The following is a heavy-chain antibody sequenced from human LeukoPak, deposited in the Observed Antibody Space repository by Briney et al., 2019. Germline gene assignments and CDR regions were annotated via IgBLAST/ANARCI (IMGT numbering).Heavy chain of an antibody. J-gene: IGHJ4*02. Sequence: PSETLSLTCTVSGGSISSSSYYWGWIRQPPGKGLEWIGSIYYSENTYYNPSLKSRVIISVDTSKNQFSLKLSSVTAADTAVYYCARRGERMGGHDYWGQGTLVTVSS. CDR2: IYYSENT. D-gene: IGHD3-10*01. CDR1: GGSISSSSYY. CDR3: ARRGERMGGHDY. V-gene: IGHV4-39*01.